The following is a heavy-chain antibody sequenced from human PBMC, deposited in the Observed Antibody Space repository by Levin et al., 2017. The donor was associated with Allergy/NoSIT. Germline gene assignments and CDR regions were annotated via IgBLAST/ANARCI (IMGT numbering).Heavy chain of an antibody. Sequence: PGASVKVSCKASGYTFTSYYMHWVRQAPGQGLEWMGVIIPSGGSTNYAQKFQGRVTMTRDTSASTVYMQLSSLRSEDTAVYYCARGFRVPTTVTAGVDHWGQGTLVTVSS. CDR1: GYTFTSYY. J-gene: IGHJ4*02. D-gene: IGHD4-17*01. CDR3: ARGFRVPTTVTAGVDH. V-gene: IGHV1-46*01. CDR2: IIPSGGST.